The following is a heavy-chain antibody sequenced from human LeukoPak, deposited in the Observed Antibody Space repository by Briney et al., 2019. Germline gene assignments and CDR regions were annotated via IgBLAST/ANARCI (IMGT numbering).Heavy chain of an antibody. CDR1: GFTFSSYS. CDR2: ISSASYTL. CDR3: VSGCGDEFSNVFDL. D-gene: IGHD6-19*01. Sequence: GGSLRLPCAASGFTFSSYSMNCVRQAPGKGREWVSYISSASYTLYYADSVKGRFTISRDNARNAVYLQMNSLRDEDTAVYYCVSGCGDEFSNVFDLWGQGTGVTVSS. V-gene: IGHV3-48*02. J-gene: IGHJ3*01.